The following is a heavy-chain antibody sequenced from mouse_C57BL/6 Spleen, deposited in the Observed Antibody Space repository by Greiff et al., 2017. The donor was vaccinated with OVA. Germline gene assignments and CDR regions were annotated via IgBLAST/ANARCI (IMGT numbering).Heavy chain of an antibody. Sequence: QVQLQQPGAELVKPGASVKMSCKASGYTFTSYWITWVKQRPGQGLEWIGDIYPGSGSTNYNEKFKSKATLTVDTSSSTAYMQLSSLTSEDSAVYYCARGGSMVTTGSFAYWGQGTLVTVSA. J-gene: IGHJ3*01. D-gene: IGHD2-2*01. CDR3: ARGGSMVTTGSFAY. CDR1: GYTFTSYW. V-gene: IGHV1-55*01. CDR2: IYPGSGST.